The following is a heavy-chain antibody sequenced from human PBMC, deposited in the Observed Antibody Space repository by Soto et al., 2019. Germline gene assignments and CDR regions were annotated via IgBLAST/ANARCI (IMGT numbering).Heavy chain of an antibody. D-gene: IGHD3-16*01. V-gene: IGHV1-69*01. CDR1: GGTFSSYA. J-gene: IGHJ4*02. CDR2: IIPIFGTA. Sequence: QVQLVQSGAEVKKPGSSVKVSCKASGGTFSSYAISWVRQAPGQGLEWMGGIIPIFGTANYAQKVQGRVTITADESTSTAYMELSSLRSEDTAVYYCASLGVFQGGYHHPIDYWGQGTLVTVSS. CDR3: ASLGVFQGGYHHPIDY.